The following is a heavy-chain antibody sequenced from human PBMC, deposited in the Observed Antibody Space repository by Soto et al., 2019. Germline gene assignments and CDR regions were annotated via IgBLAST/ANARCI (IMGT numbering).Heavy chain of an antibody. V-gene: IGHV3-23*01. D-gene: IGHD2-8*01. Sequence: GGSLRLSCAASGFIFDSFAMNWVRQAPGKGLEWVSTIDREVVSTHYADSLKGRFSISRDNSKNTLYLQMNSLRAEDTAVYYCEKDPANGSADLWGRGTLVTVSS. CDR3: EKDPANGSADL. CDR1: GFIFDSFA. J-gene: IGHJ5*02. CDR2: IDREVVST.